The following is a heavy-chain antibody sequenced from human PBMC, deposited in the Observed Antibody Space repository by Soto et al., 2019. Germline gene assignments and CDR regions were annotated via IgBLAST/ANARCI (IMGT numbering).Heavy chain of an antibody. Sequence: QVQLVESGGGVVQPGRSLRLSCAASGFTFSSYAMHWVRQAPGKGLEWVAVISYDGSNKYYADSVKGRFTISRDNSKNTLYLQMNSLRAEDTAVYYCARADPKTYDLWGQGTLVTVSS. CDR3: ARADPKTYDL. V-gene: IGHV3-30-3*01. CDR2: ISYDGSNK. J-gene: IGHJ5*02. CDR1: GFTFSSYA.